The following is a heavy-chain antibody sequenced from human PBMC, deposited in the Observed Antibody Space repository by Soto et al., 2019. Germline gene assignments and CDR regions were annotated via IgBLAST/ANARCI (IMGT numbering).Heavy chain of an antibody. CDR2: IYYTGST. V-gene: IGHV4-59*01. J-gene: IGHJ4*02. Sequence: QVQLQESGPGLVKPSETLSLTCTVSGDSISSFYWSWIRQPPGKGLEWIGYIYYTGSTNYNPSLKSRVTISVHTSRKQFSLKLSSVTAADTAVYYCARQRGNYFDYWGQGTLVTVSS. CDR1: GDSISSFY. CDR3: ARQRGNYFDY. D-gene: IGHD3-10*01.